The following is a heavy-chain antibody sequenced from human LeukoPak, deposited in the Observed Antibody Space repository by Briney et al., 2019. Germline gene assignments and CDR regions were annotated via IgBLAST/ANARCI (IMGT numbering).Heavy chain of an antibody. J-gene: IGHJ4*02. D-gene: IGHD3-22*01. CDR3: AKLKFRRYYDSFDY. V-gene: IGHV3-21*04. CDR2: ISTSSSYI. Sequence: PGGSLRLSCAASGFTFSSYSMNWVRQAPGKGLEWVSSISTSSSYIYYADSVKGRFTISRDNSKNTLYLQMNSLRAEDTAVYYCAKLKFRRYYDSFDYWGQGTLVTVSS. CDR1: GFTFSSYS.